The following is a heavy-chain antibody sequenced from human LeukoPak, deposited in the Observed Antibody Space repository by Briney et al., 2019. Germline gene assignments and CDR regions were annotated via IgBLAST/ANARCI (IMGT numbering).Heavy chain of an antibody. Sequence: SEALSLTCTVSGGSISSYYWSWIRQPPGKGLEWIGYIYYSGSTNYNPSLKSRVTISVDTSKNQFSLKLSSVTAADTAVYYCAREVGANDAFDIWGQGTMVTVSS. CDR1: GGSISSYY. V-gene: IGHV4-59*01. D-gene: IGHD1-26*01. CDR3: AREVGANDAFDI. CDR2: IYYSGST. J-gene: IGHJ3*02.